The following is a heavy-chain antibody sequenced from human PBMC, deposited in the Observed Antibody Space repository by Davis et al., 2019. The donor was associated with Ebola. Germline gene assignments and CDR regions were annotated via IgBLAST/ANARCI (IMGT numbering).Heavy chain of an antibody. D-gene: IGHD3-16*01. V-gene: IGHV3-23*01. CDR1: GFNFSRSA. CDR3: TRGFFDY. J-gene: IGHJ4*02. Sequence: PGGSLRLSCAASGFNFSRSAMSWVRQAPGKGLEWVSGISDGGRSTFYADSVRGRFTVSRDNSKNTLFLQMNSLRVEDSALYYCTRGFFDYWGQGTLVTVSS. CDR2: ISDGGRST.